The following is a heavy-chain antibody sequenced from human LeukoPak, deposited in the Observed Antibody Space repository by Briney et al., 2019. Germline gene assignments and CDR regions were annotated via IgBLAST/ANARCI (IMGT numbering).Heavy chain of an antibody. CDR2: IIPIFGTA. J-gene: IGHJ6*03. CDR3: ARVSCSGVSCYHYYYYMDV. D-gene: IGHD2-15*01. Sequence: SVKVSCKASGGTFSSYAISWVRQAPGQGLEWMGGIIPIFGTANYAQKFQGRVTITADKSTSTAYMELSSLRSEDTAVYYCARVSCSGVSCYHYYYYMDVWGRGTTVTVSS. CDR1: GGTFSSYA. V-gene: IGHV1-69*06.